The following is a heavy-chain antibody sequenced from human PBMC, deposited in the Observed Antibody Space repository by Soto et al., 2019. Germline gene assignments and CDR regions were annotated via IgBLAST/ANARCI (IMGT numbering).Heavy chain of an antibody. CDR3: ARHAIFGVAAYYYYYMDV. V-gene: IGHV5-51*01. CDR1: GYSFTSYW. D-gene: IGHD3-3*01. Sequence: GESLKISCKGSGYSFTSYWIGWVRQMPGKGLEWMGIIYPGDSDTRYSPSFQGQVTISADKSISTAYLQWSSLKASDTAMYYFARHAIFGVAAYYYYYMDVWGKGTTVTVSS. J-gene: IGHJ6*03. CDR2: IYPGDSDT.